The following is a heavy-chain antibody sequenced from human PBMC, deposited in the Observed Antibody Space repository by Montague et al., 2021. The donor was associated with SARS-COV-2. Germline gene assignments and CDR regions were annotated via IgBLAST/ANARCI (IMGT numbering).Heavy chain of an antibody. CDR2: FYYKKRRFD. J-gene: IGHJ3*02. CDR3: ARGDGLGPYTGYAFDI. V-gene: IGHV6-1*01. D-gene: IGHD3-16*01. CDR1: GDSVWNSGAD. Sequence: CAISGDSVWNSGADRKSTRLNSSHTDMSYAVFYYKKRRFDHYEVSMKGRISIKADTSKNQFSLQLDSVTPEDTAVYYCARGDGLGPYTGYAFDIWGQGTLVTVSS.